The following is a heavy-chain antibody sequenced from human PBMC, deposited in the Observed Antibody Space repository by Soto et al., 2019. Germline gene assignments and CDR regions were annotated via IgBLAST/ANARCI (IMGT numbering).Heavy chain of an antibody. CDR1: GFTFSSYG. J-gene: IGHJ3*02. D-gene: IGHD6-19*01. V-gene: IGHV3-33*01. CDR2: IWYDGSNK. Sequence: GGSLRLSCAASGFTFSSYGMHWVRQAPGKGLEWVAVIWYDGSNKYYADSVKGRFTISRDNSKNTLYLQMNSLRAEDTAVYYCARIAVAGRVDAFDIWGQGTMVTVSS. CDR3: ARIAVAGRVDAFDI.